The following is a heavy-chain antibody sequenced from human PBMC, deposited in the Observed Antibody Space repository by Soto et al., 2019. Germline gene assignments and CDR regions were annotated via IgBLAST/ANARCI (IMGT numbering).Heavy chain of an antibody. CDR1: GYSFTSYW. V-gene: IGHV5-10-1*01. D-gene: IGHD1-1*01. J-gene: IGHJ6*02. CDR3: ARHRIQLERYYYYGMDV. CDR2: IDPSDSYT. Sequence: GESLKISCKGSGYSFTSYWISWLRQMPGKGLEWMGRIDPSDSYTNYSPSFQGHVTISAGKSISTAYLQWSSLKASDTAMYYCARHRIQLERYYYYGMDVWGQGTTVTVSS.